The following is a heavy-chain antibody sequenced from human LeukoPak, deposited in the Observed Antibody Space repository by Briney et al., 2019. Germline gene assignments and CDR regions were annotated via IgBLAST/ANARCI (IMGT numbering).Heavy chain of an antibody. D-gene: IGHD3-3*01. CDR3: AKDTLVLRFLEWPYYFDY. V-gene: IGHV3-23*01. CDR1: GFTFSSYA. Sequence: GGSLRLSCAASGFTFSSYAMSWVRQAPGKGLEWVSAISGSGGSTYYADSVKGRFTISRGNSKNTLYLQMNSLRAEDTAVYYCAKDTLVLRFLEWPYYFDYWGQGTLVTVSS. CDR2: ISGSGGST. J-gene: IGHJ4*02.